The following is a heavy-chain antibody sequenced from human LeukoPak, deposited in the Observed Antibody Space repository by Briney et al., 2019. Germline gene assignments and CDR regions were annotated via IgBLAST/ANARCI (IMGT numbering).Heavy chain of an antibody. J-gene: IGHJ4*02. CDR3: ARRPSSGYQDY. CDR2: IYYSGST. CDR1: GGSISSSSYY. Sequence: PSETLSLTCTVSGGSISSSSYYWGWIRQPPGKGLEWIGSIYYSGSTYYNPSLKSRVTISVDTSKNQFSLKLSSVTAADTAVYYCARRPSSGYQDYWCQGTLVTVSS. D-gene: IGHD3-22*01. V-gene: IGHV4-39*01.